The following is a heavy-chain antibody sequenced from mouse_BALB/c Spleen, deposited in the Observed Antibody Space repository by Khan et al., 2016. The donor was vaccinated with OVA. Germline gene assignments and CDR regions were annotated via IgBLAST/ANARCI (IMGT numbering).Heavy chain of an antibody. D-gene: IGHD2-3*01. Sequence: IQLVQSGTELVRPGAFVRLSCKASGFNIKDYYIHWVKQRPEQGLEWIGWIDPENGNTISDPKFQGKASITADTSSNTTYLQVSSLTSEDTAVYYCARVGYSTWFAYWGQGTLVTVSA. CDR2: IDPENGNT. J-gene: IGHJ3*01. CDR1: GFNIKDYY. CDR3: ARVGYSTWFAY. V-gene: IGHV14-1*02.